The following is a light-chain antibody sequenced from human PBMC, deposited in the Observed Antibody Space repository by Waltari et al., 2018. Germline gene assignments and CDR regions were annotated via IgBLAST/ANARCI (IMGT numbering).Light chain of an antibody. Sequence: EIVLTQSPGTLSLSPGARVTLSCRASPSVSSSFLAWYQQKPGQAPRLLIYGASSRATGIPDRFSGSGSGTDFTLTISRLELEDLAVYYCQQYGSSRLTFGGGTKVEIK. J-gene: IGKJ4*01. CDR2: GAS. CDR3: QQYGSSRLT. CDR1: PSVSSSF. V-gene: IGKV3-20*01.